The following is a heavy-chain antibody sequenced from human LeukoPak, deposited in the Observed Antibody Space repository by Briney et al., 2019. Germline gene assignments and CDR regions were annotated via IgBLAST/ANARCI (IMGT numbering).Heavy chain of an antibody. Sequence: GGSLRLSCAASGLTFSSYAMHWVRQAPGKGLEWVAVISYDGSNKYYADSVKGRFTISRDNSKNTLYLQMNSLRAEDTAVCYCARDGRKDIVVVPAAIPEYYFDYWGQGTLVTVSS. CDR2: ISYDGSNK. J-gene: IGHJ4*02. V-gene: IGHV3-30-3*01. CDR3: ARDGRKDIVVVPAAIPEYYFDY. CDR1: GLTFSSYA. D-gene: IGHD2-2*02.